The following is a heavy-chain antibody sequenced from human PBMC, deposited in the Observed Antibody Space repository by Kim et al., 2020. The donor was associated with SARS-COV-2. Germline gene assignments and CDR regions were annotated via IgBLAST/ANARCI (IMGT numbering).Heavy chain of an antibody. CDR3: ARGVHSSSWYSGGGSEDY. J-gene: IGHJ4*02. CDR2: INHSGST. D-gene: IGHD6-13*01. Sequence: SETLSLTCAVYGGSFSGYYWSWIRQPPGKGLEWIGEINHSGSTNYNPSLKSRVTISVDTSKNQFSLKLSSVTAADTAVYYCARGVHSSSWYSGGGSEDYWGQGTLVTV. V-gene: IGHV4-34*01. CDR1: GGSFSGYY.